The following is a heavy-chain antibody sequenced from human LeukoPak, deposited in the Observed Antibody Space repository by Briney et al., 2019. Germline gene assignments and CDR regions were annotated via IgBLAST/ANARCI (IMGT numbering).Heavy chain of an antibody. Sequence: GGSLRLSCVASGFTFSSYWMAWVRQAPGKGLEWVANIKYDGSHKYYVASAKGRFTISRDNAKNALFLEMNSLRAEDTAVYYCASSYDSAGNDWGQGTLVTVSS. CDR3: ASSYDSAGND. J-gene: IGHJ4*02. CDR1: GFTFSSYW. V-gene: IGHV3-7*01. CDR2: IKYDGSHK. D-gene: IGHD3-22*01.